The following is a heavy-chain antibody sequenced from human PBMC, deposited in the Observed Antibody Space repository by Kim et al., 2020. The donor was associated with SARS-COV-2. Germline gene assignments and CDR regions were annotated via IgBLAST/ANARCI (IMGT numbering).Heavy chain of an antibody. CDR3: ARFRGERVSSSYQRVGWFDP. CDR1: GYTFTSYA. Sequence: ASVKVSCKASGYTFTSYAMHWVRQAPGQRLEWMGWINAGNGNTKYSQKFQGRVTITRVTSASTAYMELSSLRSEDTAVYYCARFRGERVSSSYQRVGWFDPWGQGTLVTVSS. CDR2: INAGNGNT. J-gene: IGHJ5*02. D-gene: IGHD6-13*01. V-gene: IGHV1-3*01.